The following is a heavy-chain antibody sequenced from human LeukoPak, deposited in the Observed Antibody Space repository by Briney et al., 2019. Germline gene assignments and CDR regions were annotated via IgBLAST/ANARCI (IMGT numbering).Heavy chain of an antibody. CDR1: GGSTSSSNFY. Sequence: SETLSLTCTVSGGSTSSSNFYWGWIRQPPGMGLEWIGGIHYSGNTYYNPSLKSRVTISIDASKNQFSLKLSSVTAADTAVYYCARLGAGPTYYDFWSGYSSFYFDYWGQGTLVTVSS. D-gene: IGHD3-3*01. CDR2: IHYSGNT. J-gene: IGHJ4*02. V-gene: IGHV4-39*01. CDR3: ARLGAGPTYYDFWSGYSSFYFDY.